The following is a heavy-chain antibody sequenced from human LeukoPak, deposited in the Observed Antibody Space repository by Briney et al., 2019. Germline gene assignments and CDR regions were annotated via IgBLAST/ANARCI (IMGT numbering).Heavy chain of an antibody. D-gene: IGHD6-19*01. CDR3: ARPNRPYSSGWYELGDY. Sequence: GGSLRLSCAASGFTFSSYAMHWVRQAPGKGLEWVAVISYDGSNKYYADSVKGRFTISRDNSKNTLYLQMNSLRAEDTAVYYCARPNRPYSSGWYELGDYWGQGTLVTVSS. CDR1: GFTFSSYA. CDR2: ISYDGSNK. J-gene: IGHJ4*02. V-gene: IGHV3-30-3*01.